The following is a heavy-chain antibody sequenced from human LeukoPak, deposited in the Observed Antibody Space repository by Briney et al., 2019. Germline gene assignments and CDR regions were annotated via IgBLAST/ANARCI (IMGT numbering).Heavy chain of an antibody. Sequence: GGSLRLSCAASGFTFSSYSMNWVRQAPGKGLEWVSSISSISSYIYYADSVKGRFTISRDNAKNSLYLQMNSLRAEDTAVYYCARDTSDDIVVVPAALVFDYWGQGTLVTVSS. CDR1: GFTFSSYS. CDR2: ISSISSYI. J-gene: IGHJ4*02. D-gene: IGHD2-2*01. CDR3: ARDTSDDIVVVPAALVFDY. V-gene: IGHV3-21*01.